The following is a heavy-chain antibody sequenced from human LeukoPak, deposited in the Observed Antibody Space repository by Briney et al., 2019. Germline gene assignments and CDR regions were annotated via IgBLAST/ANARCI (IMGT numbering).Heavy chain of an antibody. V-gene: IGHV3-64*02. D-gene: IGHD6-19*01. CDR1: GFTFSTYA. J-gene: IGHJ4*02. CDR3: ARIWQWLALDY. Sequence: GGPLRLSCAASGFTFSTYAMHWVRQAPGKGLEYVSAITGNGGSTYYADSVKGRFTISRDNSKNTLYLQMGSLRTEDMAVYYCARIWQWLALDYWGQGTLVTVSS. CDR2: ITGNGGST.